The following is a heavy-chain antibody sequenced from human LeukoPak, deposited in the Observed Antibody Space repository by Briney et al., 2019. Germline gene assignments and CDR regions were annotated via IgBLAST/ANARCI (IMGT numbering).Heavy chain of an antibody. Sequence: ASVMVSCKASGYTFSSYSITWVRQAPGQGLEWMGWISAYNGDTNYAQKFQGRVTMTADTSTSTAYMELRSLRSDDTAVYYCARPLTYYYDSRGRQAFDIWGRGTMVTVSS. J-gene: IGHJ3*02. CDR3: ARPLTYYYDSRGRQAFDI. D-gene: IGHD3-22*01. CDR1: GYTFSSYS. V-gene: IGHV1-18*01. CDR2: ISAYNGDT.